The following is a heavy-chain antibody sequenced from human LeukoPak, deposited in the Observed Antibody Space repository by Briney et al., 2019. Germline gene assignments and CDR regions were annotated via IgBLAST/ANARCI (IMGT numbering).Heavy chain of an antibody. CDR3: ATIGDQRVLLY. V-gene: IGHV1-69-2*01. Sequence: ASVKVSCKASGYIFTDYYMHWVRQTPGIGLQWMGRVDPEFDATIYGDDFQGRVTMRTDTSTDTAYLELSDLTSEDTGVYYCATIGDQRVLLYWGQGTPVTVSS. CDR2: VDPEFDAT. CDR1: GYIFTDYY. J-gene: IGHJ4*02. D-gene: IGHD2-2*01.